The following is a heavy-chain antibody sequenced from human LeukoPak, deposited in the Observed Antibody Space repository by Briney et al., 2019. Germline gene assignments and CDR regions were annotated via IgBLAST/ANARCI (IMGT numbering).Heavy chain of an antibody. CDR1: GGAFNGYY. D-gene: IGHD6-19*01. CDR3: ATPTRGGIAVTRTFGH. J-gene: IGHJ4*02. V-gene: IGHV4-34*01. Sequence: KASETLSLTCAGSGGAFNGYYWSWIRQPPGKGLEWIGEINHSGATNYNPPLKSRVTISVDTSKNQFSLRLTSVSAADTGVYYCATPTRGGIAVTRTFGHWGQGTQVTVSS. CDR2: INHSGAT.